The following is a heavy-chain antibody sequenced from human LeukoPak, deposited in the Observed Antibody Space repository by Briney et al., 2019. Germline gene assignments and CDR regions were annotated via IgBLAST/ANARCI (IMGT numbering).Heavy chain of an antibody. D-gene: IGHD2-2*01. CDR2: FGGSEDTA. CDR1: GFTIGSQA. CDR3: ARRTRSEDYYYYGMDV. V-gene: IGHV3-23*01. Sequence: GGSLRLSCAASGFTIGSQAMSWVRQAPGKGLEWVSGFGGSEDTAYYADSVKGRFTISRDNAKNSLYLQMNSLRAEDTAVYYCARRTRSEDYYYYGMDVWGQGTTVTVSS. J-gene: IGHJ6*02.